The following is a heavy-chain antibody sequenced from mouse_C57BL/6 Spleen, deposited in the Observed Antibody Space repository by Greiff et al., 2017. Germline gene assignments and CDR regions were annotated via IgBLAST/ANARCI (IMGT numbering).Heavy chain of an antibody. J-gene: IGHJ3*01. D-gene: IGHD1-1*01. CDR1: GFTFSSYG. CDR3: ARNYYGSKGFAY. CDR2: ISSGGSYT. V-gene: IGHV5-6*01. Sequence: EVKLVESGGDLVKPGGSLTLSCAASGFTFSSYGMSWVRQTPDKRLEWVATISSGGSYTYYPDSVKGRFTISRENAKNTLYLQMSSLKSEDTAMYYCARNYYGSKGFAYWGQGTLVTVSA.